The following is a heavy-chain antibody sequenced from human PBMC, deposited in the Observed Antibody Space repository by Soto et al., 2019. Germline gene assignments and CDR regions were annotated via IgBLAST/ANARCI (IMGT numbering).Heavy chain of an antibody. CDR3: AKSRVFCSSATCYSLAYSYYSMDV. CDR2: ISDSGENI. D-gene: IGHD2-2*01. CDR1: GFTFSNYA. Sequence: PGGSLRLSCAASGFTFSNYAMNWVRQAPGKGPEWVAGISDSGENIYYADSVGGRFTISRDNSKNTLFLEVNGLKVDDTAVYYCAKSRVFCSSATCYSLAYSYYSMDVWGKGTTVTVSS. J-gene: IGHJ6*04. V-gene: IGHV3-23*01.